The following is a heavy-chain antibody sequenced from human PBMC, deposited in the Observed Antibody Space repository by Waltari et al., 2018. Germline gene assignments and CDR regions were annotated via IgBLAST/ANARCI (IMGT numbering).Heavy chain of an antibody. J-gene: IGHJ4*02. CDR3: ARWAGYCSRASCHLYFDY. Sequence: QLQLQESGPGLVKPSDTLSLTCIVSGDSVTNGPYYWSWLRQPPGKGLEWIGYIYDSGSADYTPSLKSRLTMSVDTSKNHFSLRLRSVTAADTAVYYCARWAGYCSRASCHLYFDYWGQGTLVTVSA. CDR1: GDSVTNGPYY. V-gene: IGHV4-61*03. D-gene: IGHD2-2*01. CDR2: IYDSGSA.